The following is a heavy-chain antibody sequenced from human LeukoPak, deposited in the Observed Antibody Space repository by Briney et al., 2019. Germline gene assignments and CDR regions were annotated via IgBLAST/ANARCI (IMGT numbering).Heavy chain of an antibody. V-gene: IGHV4-61*02. J-gene: IGHJ3*02. D-gene: IGHD4-17*01. CDR1: GGSISSGSYY. CDR3: ARGATVTMDGAFDI. Sequence: SETLSLTCTVSGGSISSGSYYWSWIRQPAGKGLEWIGRIYTSGSTNYNPSLKSRVTISVDTSKNQFSLKLSSVTAADTAVYYCARGATVTMDGAFDIWGQGTMVTVSS. CDR2: IYTSGST.